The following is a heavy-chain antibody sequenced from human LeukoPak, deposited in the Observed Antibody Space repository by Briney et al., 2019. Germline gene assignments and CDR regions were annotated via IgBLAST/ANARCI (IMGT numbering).Heavy chain of an antibody. CDR3: ARDYRYSSSSGLPSS. J-gene: IGHJ5*02. CDR2: INPNSGGT. Sequence: ASVKVSCKASGYTFTGYYMHWVRQAPGQGLEWMGWINPNSGGTNYAQKFQGRVTMTRDTSISTAYMELSRLRSDDTAVYYCARDYRYSSSSGLPSSWGQGTLVTVSS. CDR1: GYTFTGYY. D-gene: IGHD6-6*01. V-gene: IGHV1-2*02.